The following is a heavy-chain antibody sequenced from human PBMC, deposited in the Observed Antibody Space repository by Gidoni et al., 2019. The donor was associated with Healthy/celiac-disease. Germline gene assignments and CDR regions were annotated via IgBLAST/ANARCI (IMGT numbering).Heavy chain of an antibody. V-gene: IGHV4-34*01. Sequence: QVQLQQWGAGLLKPSETLSLTCAAYGGSFRGYYWSWIRQPPGKGLEWIGEINHSGSTNYNPSLKSRVTISVDTSKNQFSLKLSSVTAADTAVYYCARGYCSSTSCYVGWFDPWGQGTLVTVSS. D-gene: IGHD2-2*01. CDR3: ARGYCSSTSCYVGWFDP. J-gene: IGHJ5*02. CDR2: INHSGST. CDR1: GGSFRGYY.